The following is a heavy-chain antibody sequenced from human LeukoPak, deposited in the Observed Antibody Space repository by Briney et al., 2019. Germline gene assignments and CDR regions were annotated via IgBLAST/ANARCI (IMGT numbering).Heavy chain of an antibody. D-gene: IGHD3-16*01. CDR1: GFTVSSNY. Sequence: GGSLRLSCAASGFTVSSNYMSWVRQAPGKGLEWVSVIYSGGSTYYADSVKGRFTISRDNSKNTLYLQMNSLRAEDTAVYYCAKGQFKWGRGDAFDIWGQGTMVTVS. J-gene: IGHJ3*02. CDR3: AKGQFKWGRGDAFDI. V-gene: IGHV3-53*01. CDR2: IYSGGST.